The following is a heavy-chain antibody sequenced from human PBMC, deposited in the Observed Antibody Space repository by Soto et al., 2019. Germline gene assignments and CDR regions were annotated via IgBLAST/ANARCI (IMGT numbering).Heavy chain of an antibody. D-gene: IGHD3-22*01. CDR1: GGSISSGDYY. J-gene: IGHJ4*02. CDR2: IYYSGST. CDR3: ARGSYYYDSSGYHHY. V-gene: IGHV4-30-4*01. Sequence: PSETLSLTCTVSGGSISSGDYYWSWIRQPPGNGLEWIGYIYYSGSTYYNPSLKSRVTISVDTSKNQFSLKLSSVTAADTAVYYCARGSYYYDSSGYHHYWGQGTLVTVSS.